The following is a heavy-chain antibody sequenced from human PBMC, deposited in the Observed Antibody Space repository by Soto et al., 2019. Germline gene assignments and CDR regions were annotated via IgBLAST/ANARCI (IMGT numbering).Heavy chain of an antibody. CDR3: ARQQLLPFYYALDV. V-gene: IGHV4-59*01. CDR2: IYYRGST. J-gene: IGHJ6*02. CDR1: VGSISGYY. D-gene: IGHD6-13*01. Sequence: TAETLSLTCDVSVGSISGYYWSWSRQPPGKGLEYIGYIYYRGSTNYNPSLESRVTMSVDTSRNQFSLKVNSVTAADTAVYYCARQQLLPFYYALDVWGQGTTVTVSS.